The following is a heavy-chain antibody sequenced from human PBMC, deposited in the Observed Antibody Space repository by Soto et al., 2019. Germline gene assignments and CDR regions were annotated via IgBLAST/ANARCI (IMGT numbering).Heavy chain of an antibody. Sequence: PGGSLRLSCAASGFTFSSYSMNWFRQAPGKGLEWVSYISSSSSTIYYADSVKGRFTISRDNAKNSLYLQMNSLRAEDTAVYYCARELRVSGGPTDAFDIWGQGTMVTVSS. CDR3: ARELRVSGGPTDAFDI. V-gene: IGHV3-48*04. J-gene: IGHJ3*02. CDR2: ISSSSSTI. CDR1: GFTFSSYS. D-gene: IGHD6-19*01.